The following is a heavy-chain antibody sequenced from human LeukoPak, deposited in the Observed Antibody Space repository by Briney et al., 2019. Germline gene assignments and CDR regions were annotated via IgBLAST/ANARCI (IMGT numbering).Heavy chain of an antibody. J-gene: IGHJ4*02. V-gene: IGHV3-74*01. CDR1: GFTLSKSW. CDR2: INRDESVI. CDR3: ARGPDHGGSYYHD. D-gene: IGHD1-26*01. Sequence: PGGSLRLSCAASGFTLSKSWMYWIRQAPGKGLVRVSRINRDESVIEYADSVKGRFTISRDNAKNILFLQMNSLRVEDTAVYYCARGPDHGGSYYHDWGQGTPVTVSS.